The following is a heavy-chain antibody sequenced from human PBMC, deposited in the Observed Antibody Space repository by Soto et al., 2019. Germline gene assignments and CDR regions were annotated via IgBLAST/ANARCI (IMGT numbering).Heavy chain of an antibody. D-gene: IGHD5-18*01. CDR1: GLTFSNAW. CDR2: IKSKTDGGTT. Sequence: EVQLVESGGGLVKPGGSLRLSCAASGLTFSNAWMNWVRQAPGKGLEWVGRIKSKTDGGTTDYAAPVKGRFTISRDDSKNTLYLQMNSLKTEDTAGYYCTTDQMTGYSYGDYWGQGTLVTVSS. CDR3: TTDQMTGYSYGDY. J-gene: IGHJ4*02. V-gene: IGHV3-15*07.